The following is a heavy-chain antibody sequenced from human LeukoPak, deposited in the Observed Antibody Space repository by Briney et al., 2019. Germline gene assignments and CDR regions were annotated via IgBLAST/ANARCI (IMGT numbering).Heavy chain of an antibody. CDR1: GGSFSGYY. J-gene: IGHJ4*02. V-gene: IGHV4-34*01. D-gene: IGHD3-22*01. CDR2: INHSGSA. CDR3: ARRRVDYYDSSGYYWTH. Sequence: PSETLSLTCAVYGGSFSGYYWSWIRQPPGKGLEWIGEINHSGSANYNPSLKSRVTISVDTSKNQFSLKLSSVTAADTAVYYCARRRVDYYDSSGYYWTHWGQGTLVTVSS.